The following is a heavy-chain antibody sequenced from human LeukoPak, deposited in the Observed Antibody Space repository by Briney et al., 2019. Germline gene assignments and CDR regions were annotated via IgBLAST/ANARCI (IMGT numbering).Heavy chain of an antibody. J-gene: IGHJ4*02. CDR1: GFTFDDYP. Sequence: PGGSLRLSCAASGFTFDDYPMHWVRQAPGKGLEWVSLISWDGTSTHYSDSVKGRFTISRDNPKNTLYLQMNSLRAEDTAVYYCARRAGAYSHPYDYWGQGTLVTVSS. CDR2: ISWDGTST. V-gene: IGHV3-43*01. D-gene: IGHD4/OR15-4a*01. CDR3: ARRAGAYSHPYDY.